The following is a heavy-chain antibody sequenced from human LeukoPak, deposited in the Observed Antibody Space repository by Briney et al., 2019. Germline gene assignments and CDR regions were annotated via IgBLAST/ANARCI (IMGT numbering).Heavy chain of an antibody. CDR2: IRYDGSDE. CDR3: AREKQQVILSDAFDI. CDR1: GFTFSNYA. D-gene: IGHD6-13*01. J-gene: IGHJ3*02. V-gene: IGHV3-30*04. Sequence: GGSLRLSCAASGFTFSNYAVHCVLQAPGKGLKWVAVIRYDGSDEYYADAVKGRFTISRDNSKNTLYLQMNSLRVEDTAVYYCAREKQQVILSDAFDIWGQGTMVTVSS.